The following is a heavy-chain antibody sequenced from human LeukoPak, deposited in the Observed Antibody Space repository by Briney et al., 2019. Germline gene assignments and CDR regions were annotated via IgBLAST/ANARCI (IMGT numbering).Heavy chain of an antibody. D-gene: IGHD1-26*01. CDR3: ARGSNSGSYYGSEYFQH. V-gene: IGHV3-74*01. Sequence: GGSLRLSCAASGFTFSSYWMHWVRRAPGKGLVWVSRINTDGSSTSYADSVKGRFTISRDNAKNTLYLQMNSLRAEDTAVYYCARGSNSGSYYGSEYFQHWGQGTLVTVSS. CDR2: INTDGSST. CDR1: GFTFSSYW. J-gene: IGHJ1*01.